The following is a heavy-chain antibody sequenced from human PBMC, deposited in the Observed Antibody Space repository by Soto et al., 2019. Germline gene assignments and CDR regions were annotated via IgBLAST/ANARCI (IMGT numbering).Heavy chain of an antibody. V-gene: IGHV5-10-1*01. J-gene: IGHJ4*02. D-gene: IGHD6-13*01. Sequence: RRGGRYTSYRCASYHKKKGKGLEWMGRIDPSDSYTNYSPSFQGHVTISADKSISTAYLQWSSLKASDTAMYYCARLGYSSSWYDFDYWGQGTLVTVSS. CDR3: ARLGYSSSWYDFDY. CDR1: GGRYTSYR. CDR2: IDPSDSYT.